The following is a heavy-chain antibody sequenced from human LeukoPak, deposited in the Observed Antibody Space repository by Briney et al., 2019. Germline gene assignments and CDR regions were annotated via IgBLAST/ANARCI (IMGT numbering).Heavy chain of an antibody. CDR2: ISVGGDYI. J-gene: IGHJ2*01. CDR1: GFTFGSSP. CDR3: AKIAVSGLWYFDL. D-gene: IGHD6-19*01. Sequence: GGSLRLSCEATGFTFGSSPMSWVRQAPGEGLEWVSSISVGGDYIYYADSVRGRFTISRDNSKSTLYLQMNSLRAEDTAVYYCAKIAVSGLWYFDLWGRGTLVTVSS. V-gene: IGHV3-23*01.